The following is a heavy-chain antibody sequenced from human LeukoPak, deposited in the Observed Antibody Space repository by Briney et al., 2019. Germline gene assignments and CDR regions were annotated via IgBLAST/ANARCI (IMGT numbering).Heavy chain of an antibody. Sequence: GGSLRLSCAASGFTFSSYWMHWVRRAPGKGLVWVSRINSDGSSTSYADSVKGRFTISRDNAKNTLYLQMNSLRAEDTAVYYCARTSSGSSYYYMDVWGKGTTVTVSS. CDR2: INSDGSST. J-gene: IGHJ6*03. D-gene: IGHD3-22*01. CDR3: ARTSSGSSYYYMDV. CDR1: GFTFSSYW. V-gene: IGHV3-74*01.